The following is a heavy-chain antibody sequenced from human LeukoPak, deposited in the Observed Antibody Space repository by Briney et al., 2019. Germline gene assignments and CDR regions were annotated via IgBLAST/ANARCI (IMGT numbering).Heavy chain of an antibody. D-gene: IGHD1-26*01. J-gene: IGHJ6*03. CDR1: GGSISSYY. V-gene: IGHV4-59*01. CDR3: ARVRVELSADV. CDR2: IYYSGST. Sequence: SETLSLTCTVSGGSISSYYWSWIRQPPGKGLEWIGYIYYSGSTNYNPSLKSRVTISVDTSKNQFSLKLSSVTAADTAVYYCARVRVELSADVWGKGTTVAVS.